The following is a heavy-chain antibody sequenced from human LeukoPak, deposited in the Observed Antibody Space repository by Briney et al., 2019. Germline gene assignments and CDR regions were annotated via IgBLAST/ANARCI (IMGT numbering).Heavy chain of an antibody. CDR1: GGSISSSSYY. D-gene: IGHD6-13*01. V-gene: IGHV4-39*07. J-gene: IGHJ6*03. Sequence: SETLSLTCTVSGGSISSSSYYWGWIRQPPGKGLEWIGSIYYSGSTNYNPSLKSRVTISVDTSKNQFSLKLSSVTAADTAVYYCARALSGSSWSTYYYYYMDVWGKGTTVTVSS. CDR2: IYYSGST. CDR3: ARALSGSSWSTYYYYYMDV.